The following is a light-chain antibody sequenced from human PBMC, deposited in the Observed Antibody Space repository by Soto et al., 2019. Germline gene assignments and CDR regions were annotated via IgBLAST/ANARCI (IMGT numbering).Light chain of an antibody. J-gene: IGLJ3*02. V-gene: IGLV2-14*01. CDR3: SSYTSSSTVE. Sequence: QSALTQPASVSGSPGQSITISCTGTSNDVGGYNYVFWYQQRPGKAPKLMIFEVSNRPSGVSNRFSGSKSGNTASLTISGLQAEDEAHYYCSSYTSSSTVEFGGGTKLTVL. CDR1: SNDVGGYNY. CDR2: EVS.